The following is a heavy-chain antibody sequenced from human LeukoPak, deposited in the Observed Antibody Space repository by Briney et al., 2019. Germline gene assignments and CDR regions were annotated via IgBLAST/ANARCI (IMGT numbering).Heavy chain of an antibody. CDR3: AGTTSDTAMPLPFDY. J-gene: IGHJ4*02. CDR1: GGSISSSSYY. V-gene: IGHV4-39*01. D-gene: IGHD5-18*01. Sequence: SETLSLTCTVSGGSISSSSYYWGWIRQHPGKGLEWIGSIYYSGSTYYNPSLKSRVTISVDTSKNQFSLKLSSVTAADTAVYYCAGTTSDTAMPLPFDYWGQGTLVTVSS. CDR2: IYYSGST.